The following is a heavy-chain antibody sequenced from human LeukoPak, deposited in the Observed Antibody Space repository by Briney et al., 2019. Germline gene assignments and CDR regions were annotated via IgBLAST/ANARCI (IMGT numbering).Heavy chain of an antibody. D-gene: IGHD3-22*01. CDR1: GYSFTSYW. J-gene: IGHJ4*02. Sequence: GESLKISCKGSGYSFTSYWIGWVRQMPGKGLEWMGIIYPGDSDTRYSPSFQGQVTISADKSISTAYLQWSSLKASDTAMYYCAISSFGDYDSSGYPDRPFDYWGQGTLVTVSA. V-gene: IGHV5-51*01. CDR2: IYPGDSDT. CDR3: AISSFGDYDSSGYPDRPFDY.